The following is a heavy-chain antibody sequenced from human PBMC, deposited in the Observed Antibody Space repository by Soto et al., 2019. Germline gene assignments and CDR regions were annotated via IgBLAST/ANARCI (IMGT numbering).Heavy chain of an antibody. D-gene: IGHD3-3*01. V-gene: IGHV1-8*01. Sequence: GASVKVSCKASGYTFTSYDINWVRQATGQGLEWMGWMNPNSGNTGYAQKFQGRVTMTRNTSISTAYMGLSSLRSEDTAVYYCARLFQRITIFGVVISPPWFDPWGQGTLVTVSS. CDR3: ARLFQRITIFGVVISPPWFDP. CDR1: GYTFTSYD. CDR2: MNPNSGNT. J-gene: IGHJ5*02.